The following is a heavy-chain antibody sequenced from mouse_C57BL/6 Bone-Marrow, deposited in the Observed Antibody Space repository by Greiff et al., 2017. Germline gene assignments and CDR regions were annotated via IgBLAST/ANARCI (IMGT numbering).Heavy chain of an antibody. J-gene: IGHJ3*01. V-gene: IGHV5-17*01. Sequence: DVHLVESGGGLVKPGGSLKLSCAASGFTFSDYGMHWVRQAPEKGLEWVAYISSGSSTIYYADTVKGRFTISRDNAKNTLFLQMTSLRSEDTAMYYCARPGYYGSSYDAWFAYWGQGTLVTVSA. CDR1: GFTFSDYG. CDR2: ISSGSSTI. D-gene: IGHD1-1*01. CDR3: ARPGYYGSSYDAWFAY.